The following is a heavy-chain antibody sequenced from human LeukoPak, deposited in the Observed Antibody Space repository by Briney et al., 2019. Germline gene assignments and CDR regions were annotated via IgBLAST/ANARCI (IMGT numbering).Heavy chain of an antibody. Sequence: SETLSLTCTVSGGSISNYYWSWIRQPPGKGLEWIGYIYYGGTTDYNPSLKSRVTISVDTSKNQFSLTVSSVTAADTAVYYCASGYQIVSWGQGTLVSVSS. CDR3: ASGYQIVS. CDR1: GGSISNYY. CDR2: IYYGGTT. D-gene: IGHD2/OR15-2a*01. V-gene: IGHV4-59*01. J-gene: IGHJ5*02.